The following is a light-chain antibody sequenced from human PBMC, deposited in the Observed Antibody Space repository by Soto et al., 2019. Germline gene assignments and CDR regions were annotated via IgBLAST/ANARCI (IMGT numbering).Light chain of an antibody. CDR2: SGN. J-gene: IGLJ1*01. Sequence: QSVLTQPPSASGTPGQRVTMSCSGSSSNIGTNTENWYQQLPGSAPKLLIYSGNQRPSGVPDRFSASKSGTSASLAISGLQSGDEADYYCAAWDDSLTGYVFGPGTKLTVL. V-gene: IGLV1-44*01. CDR1: SSNIGTNT. CDR3: AAWDDSLTGYV.